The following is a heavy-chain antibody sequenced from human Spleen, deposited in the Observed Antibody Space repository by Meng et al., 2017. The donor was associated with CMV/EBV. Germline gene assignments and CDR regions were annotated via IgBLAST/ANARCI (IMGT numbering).Heavy chain of an antibody. V-gene: IGHV3-30*02. J-gene: IGHJ6*02. CDR1: GFTFSSYG. CDR2: IRYDGNNK. D-gene: IGHD3-16*01. Sequence: GGSLRLSCAASGFTFSSYGMHWVRQAPGKGLEWVAFIRYDGNNKYYADSVRGRFTISRGNSKNTLYLQMNSLRVEDTAVYYCAKDRGTFGTRGNHGMDVWGQGTTVTVSS. CDR3: AKDRGTFGTRGNHGMDV.